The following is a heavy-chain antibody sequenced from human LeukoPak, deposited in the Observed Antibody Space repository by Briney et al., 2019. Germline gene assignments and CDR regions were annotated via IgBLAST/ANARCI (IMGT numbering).Heavy chain of an antibody. V-gene: IGHV4-34*01. CDR1: SGSFSGYY. Sequence: PSETLSLTCAVYSGSFSGYYWTWFRQPPGEGLEWIGEFNHSWGAKYNPSLKSRATISVDTSKNQFSLKLSSVTAADTAVYYCARETYYYDSSGYSGCNAFDIWGQGTMVTVSS. CDR3: ARETYYYDSSGYSGCNAFDI. CDR2: FNHSWGA. J-gene: IGHJ3*02. D-gene: IGHD3-22*01.